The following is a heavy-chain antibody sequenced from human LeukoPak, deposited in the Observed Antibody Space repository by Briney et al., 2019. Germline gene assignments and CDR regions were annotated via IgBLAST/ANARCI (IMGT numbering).Heavy chain of an antibody. D-gene: IGHD2-2*01. CDR2: INPNTGAT. CDR3: ARDPVPAIAVDYFDF. J-gene: IGHJ4*02. Sequence: ASVKVSCKASGYNFTDTYIQWVRQAPGQELQWMGWINPNTGATRYAPRFQGRVTVTTNTSITTAYMELTGLTSDDTALYYCARDPVPAIAVDYFDFWGPGTLVTVSS. CDR1: GYNFTDTY. V-gene: IGHV1-2*02.